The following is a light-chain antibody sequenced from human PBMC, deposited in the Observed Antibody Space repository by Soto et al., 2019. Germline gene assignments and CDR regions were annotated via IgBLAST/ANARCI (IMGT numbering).Light chain of an antibody. Sequence: DIVMTQSPDSLAVSLGERATINCKSSQSVFYSTNNKNYLAWYQQKPGQPPKLLIYWASTRESGVPDRFSGRGSGTDFTLTISTLQAEDVAVYSCHQYYSTPYTFGQGTRLEIK. V-gene: IGKV4-1*01. CDR3: HQYYSTPYT. CDR1: QSVFYSTNNKNY. CDR2: WAS. J-gene: IGKJ2*01.